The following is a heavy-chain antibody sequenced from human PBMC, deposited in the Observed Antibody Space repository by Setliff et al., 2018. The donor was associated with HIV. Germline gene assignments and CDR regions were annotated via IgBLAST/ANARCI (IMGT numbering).Heavy chain of an antibody. CDR1: GGPMNNYY. D-gene: IGHD3-10*01. Sequence: SETLSLTCTVSGGPMNNYYWNWIRQTPGKGLEWIGYIYENAYAHYTVSLRSRVTVSMDTSKNQFSLTLRSVTAADRAVYYCARAQMHRGVVSWSLYYFDYWGQGALVTVSS. CDR2: IYENAYA. CDR3: ARAQMHRGVVSWSLYYFDY. J-gene: IGHJ4*02. V-gene: IGHV4-59*01.